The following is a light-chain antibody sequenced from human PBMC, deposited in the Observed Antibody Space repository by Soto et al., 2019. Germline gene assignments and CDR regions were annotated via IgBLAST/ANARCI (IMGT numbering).Light chain of an antibody. CDR2: DVS. J-gene: IGLJ2*01. V-gene: IGLV2-14*01. Sequence: QSALTQPASVSGSPGQSITISCTGTSSDVGGYNYVSWYQQHPGKAPKLMIYDVSNRPSGVSNRFSGSKSGNTASLTISGLQAEDEADYYCSSYTSSSCVVFGGGTKFTVL. CDR1: SSDVGGYNY. CDR3: SSYTSSSCVV.